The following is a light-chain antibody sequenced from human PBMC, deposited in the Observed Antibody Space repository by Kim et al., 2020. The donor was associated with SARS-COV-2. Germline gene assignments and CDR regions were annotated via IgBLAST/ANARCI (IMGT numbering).Light chain of an antibody. V-gene: IGKV1-16*02. CDR3: KQYHRYPPT. CDR1: QDISNH. CDR2: ETS. Sequence: DIQMTQSPSSLSASVGDRVTITCRASQDISNHLVWFQQKPGKAPKSLIYETSSLQSGVPSKFSGSGSGTDFTLTISSLQPEDFATYYCKQYHRYPPTFGQGTKVDIK. J-gene: IGKJ1*01.